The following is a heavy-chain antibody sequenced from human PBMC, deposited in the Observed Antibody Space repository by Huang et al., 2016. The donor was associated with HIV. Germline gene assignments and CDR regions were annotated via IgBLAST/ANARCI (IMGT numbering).Heavy chain of an antibody. J-gene: IGHJ4*02. CDR2: ISNEGSNK. D-gene: IGHD3-10*01. V-gene: IGHV3-30-3*01. CDR3: ARTGSYYYGSGSYHFGDY. CDR1: GFAFSSYA. Sequence: QVQLVESGGGVVQPGRSLRLSCAASGFAFSSYAMHWVRQAPGKGLVWLAVISNEGSNKNNAHSVRGRFTISRDNSKGTGYLQMNSLRPEDTAVYSCARTGSYYYGSGSYHFGDYWGQGTLVTVSS.